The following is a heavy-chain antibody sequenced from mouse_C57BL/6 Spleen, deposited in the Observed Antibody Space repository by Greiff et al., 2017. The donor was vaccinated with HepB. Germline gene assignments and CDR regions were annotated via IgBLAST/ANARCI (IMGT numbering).Heavy chain of an antibody. D-gene: IGHD1-1*01. Sequence: VQLQQSGAELVKPGASVKLSCKASGYTFTSYWMQWVKQRPGQGLEWIGEIDPSDSYTNYNQKFKGKATLTVDTSSSTADMQLSSLTSEDSAVSYCARSSYGSSPAWFAYWGQGTLVTVSA. V-gene: IGHV1-50*01. CDR1: GYTFTSYW. CDR3: ARSSYGSSPAWFAY. J-gene: IGHJ3*01. CDR2: IDPSDSYT.